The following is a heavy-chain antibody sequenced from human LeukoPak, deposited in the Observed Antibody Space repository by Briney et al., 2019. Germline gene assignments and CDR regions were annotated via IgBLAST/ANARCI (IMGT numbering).Heavy chain of an antibody. CDR3: AKAPGVGAGAYDYYGMDV. CDR1: GFTFSSYA. V-gene: IGHV3-23*01. J-gene: IGHJ6*02. D-gene: IGHD3-16*01. Sequence: AGGCLRLSCAASGFTFSSYAMSWVRQAPGKGLEWVSAIPGSGGSILYADSVKGRFTNRRDNSKNTLYLQMDSLRAEDTAVYYCAKAPGVGAGAYDYYGMDVWGQGTTVTVSS. CDR2: IPGSGGSI.